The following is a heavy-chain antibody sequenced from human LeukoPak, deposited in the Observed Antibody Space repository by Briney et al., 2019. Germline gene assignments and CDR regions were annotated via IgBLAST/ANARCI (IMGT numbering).Heavy chain of an antibody. V-gene: IGHV3-7*01. CDR3: ARDLEYISSWSACYFDY. J-gene: IGHJ4*02. CDR2: IKQDGSEK. Sequence: GGSLRLSCAASGFIFSSYWMSWVRQAPGKGLEWVANIKQDGSEKYYVDSVKGRFTISRDNAKNSLYLQMDSLRAEDTAVYYCARDLEYISSWSACYFDYWGQGILVTVSS. D-gene: IGHD6-13*01. CDR1: GFIFSSYW.